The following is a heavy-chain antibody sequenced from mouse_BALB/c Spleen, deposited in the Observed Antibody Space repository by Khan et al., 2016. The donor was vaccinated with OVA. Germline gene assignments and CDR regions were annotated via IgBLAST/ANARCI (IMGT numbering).Heavy chain of an antibody. V-gene: IGHV2-2*01. CDR2: IWSGGNT. CDR1: GFSLSTYG. J-gene: IGHJ3*01. Sequence: QVQLKQSGPGLVQPSQSLSITCTVSGFSLSTYGVHWVRQSPGMGLEWLGLIWSGGNTDSNAAFISRLSISRDNSKSQVFFKMNSLQPDVTAMYYCAEKSYMYDCTYWGQGTLVTVSA. CDR3: AEKSYMYDCTY. D-gene: IGHD2-14*01.